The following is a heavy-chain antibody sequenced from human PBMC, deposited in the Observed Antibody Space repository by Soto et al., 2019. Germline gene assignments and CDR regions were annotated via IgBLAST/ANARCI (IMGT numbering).Heavy chain of an antibody. D-gene: IGHD3-22*01. Sequence: PGGSLRLSCAASGFTFSSYAMSWVRQAPGKGLEWVSAISGSGGSTYYADSVKGRFTISRDNSKNTLYLQINSLRAEDTAVYYCAKDRITYYYDSSGYYLDYWGQGTLVTVSS. CDR3: AKDRITYYYDSSGYYLDY. CDR1: GFTFSSYA. V-gene: IGHV3-23*01. CDR2: ISGSGGST. J-gene: IGHJ4*02.